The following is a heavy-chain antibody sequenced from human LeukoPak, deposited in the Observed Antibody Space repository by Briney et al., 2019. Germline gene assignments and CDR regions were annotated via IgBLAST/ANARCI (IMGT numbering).Heavy chain of an antibody. D-gene: IGHD6-13*01. CDR3: ARNKGYGSSWTPFNS. CDR2: TRNKANGYTT. J-gene: IGHJ4*02. Sequence: GGSLRLSCAASGFTFSDHYMDWVRQAPGKGLERVGRTRNKANGYTTEYAESVKGRFTISRDDSRNSLYLQIDSLKTEDTAVHYCARNKGYGSSWTPFNSWGQGTLVTVSS. CDR1: GFTFSDHY. V-gene: IGHV3-72*01.